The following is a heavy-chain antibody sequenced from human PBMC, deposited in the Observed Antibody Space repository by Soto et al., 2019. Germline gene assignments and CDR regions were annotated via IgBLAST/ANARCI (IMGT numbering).Heavy chain of an antibody. Sequence: EVQLVESGGGLVQPGGSLRLSCGASGFTFRTYWLSWVRQVPGKGREWVANRNQDGSEKNYVDSVKGRFTISRDSAKNSLYLQMSSLRAEDTALYYCARDASTSSYSYDYHGMDVWGQGTTVPVSS. CDR2: RNQDGSEK. J-gene: IGHJ6*02. CDR1: GFTFRTYW. CDR3: ARDASTSSYSYDYHGMDV. D-gene: IGHD5-18*01. V-gene: IGHV3-7*03.